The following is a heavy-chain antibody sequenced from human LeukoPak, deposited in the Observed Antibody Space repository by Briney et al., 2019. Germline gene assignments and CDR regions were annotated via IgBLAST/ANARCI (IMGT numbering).Heavy chain of an antibody. CDR3: ARDEKTLRSAGGDYYYYYMDV. J-gene: IGHJ6*03. CDR1: GGTFSSYA. V-gene: IGHV1-69*05. CDR2: IIPIFGTA. D-gene: IGHD3-10*02. Sequence: AASVKVSCKASGGTFSSYAISWVRQAPGQGLEWMGGIIPIFGTANNAQKFQGRVTITTDESTSTAYMELSSLRSEDTAVYYCARDEKTLRSAGGDYYYYYMDVWGKGTTVTVSS.